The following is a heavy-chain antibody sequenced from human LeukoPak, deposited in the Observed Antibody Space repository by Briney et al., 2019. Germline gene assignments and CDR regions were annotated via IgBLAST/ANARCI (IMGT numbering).Heavy chain of an antibody. CDR2: IQHSGST. CDR3: ARGGRWDPFDY. J-gene: IGHJ4*02. V-gene: IGHV4-4*02. Sequence: SETLSLTCAVSGGSISSGKWWSWVRQPPGKGLEWIGEIQHSGSTNYNPSLPSLKSRVTISVDNSKNQISLKLSSVTAADTAVYYCARGGRWDPFDYWGQGTLVTVSS. D-gene: IGHD1-26*01. CDR1: GGSISSGKW.